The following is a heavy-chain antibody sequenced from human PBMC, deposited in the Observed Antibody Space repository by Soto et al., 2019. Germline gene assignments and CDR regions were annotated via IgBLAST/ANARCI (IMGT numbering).Heavy chain of an antibody. Sequence: LRLSCAASGFAFSTYAMTWVRQAPGKGLEWVSVISGSGGSSYYAASVKGRFTISRDNSKNTLYLQMNGLRAEDTALYYCAKVTKRAAAGRYEYYKYGMDVWGQGTTVTVSS. CDR1: GFAFSTYA. D-gene: IGHD6-13*01. V-gene: IGHV3-23*01. J-gene: IGHJ6*02. CDR2: ISGSGGSS. CDR3: AKVTKRAAAGRYEYYKYGMDV.